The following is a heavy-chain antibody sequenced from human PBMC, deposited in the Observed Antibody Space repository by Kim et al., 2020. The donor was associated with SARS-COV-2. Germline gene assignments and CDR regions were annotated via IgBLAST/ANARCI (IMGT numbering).Heavy chain of an antibody. J-gene: IGHJ6*03. CDR1: GGSFSGYY. CDR2: INHSGST. Sequence: SETLSLTSAVYGGSFSGYYWSWIRQPPGKGLEWIGEINHSGSTNYNPSLKSRVTISVDTSKNQFSLKLSSVTAADTAVYYCARGSGSYYGLGYYYYYYMDVWGKGTTVTVSS. V-gene: IGHV4-34*01. D-gene: IGHD1-26*01. CDR3: ARGSGSYYGLGYYYYYYMDV.